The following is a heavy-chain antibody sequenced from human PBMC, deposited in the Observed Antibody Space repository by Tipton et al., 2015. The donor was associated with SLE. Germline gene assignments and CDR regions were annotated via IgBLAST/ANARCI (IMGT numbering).Heavy chain of an antibody. D-gene: IGHD1-26*01. CDR3: ARDGSYYYFDY. Sequence: TLSLTCAVYGGSFSGYYWSWIRQPPGKGLEWIGEINHSGSTNYNPSLKSRVTISVDTSKNQFSLKLSSVTAADTAVYYCARDGSYYYFDYWGQGTLVTVSS. CDR2: INHSGST. CDR1: GGSFSGYY. J-gene: IGHJ4*02. V-gene: IGHV4-34*01.